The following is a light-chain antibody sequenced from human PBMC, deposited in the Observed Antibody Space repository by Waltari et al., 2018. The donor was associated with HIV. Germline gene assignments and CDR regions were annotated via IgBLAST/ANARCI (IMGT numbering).Light chain of an antibody. CDR2: WAA. CDR1: QSVLYSSNNRNY. J-gene: IGKJ4*01. CDR3: QQYDSTPLT. V-gene: IGKV4-1*01. Sequence: DIVMTQFPDSLAVSLGERATINCKSSQSVLYSSNNRNYLAWYQQRPGQAPKLPIYWAATRESGVPDRCSGSGSGTDVTLTISSLQAEDAAVYYCQQYDSTPLTFGGGTKVE.